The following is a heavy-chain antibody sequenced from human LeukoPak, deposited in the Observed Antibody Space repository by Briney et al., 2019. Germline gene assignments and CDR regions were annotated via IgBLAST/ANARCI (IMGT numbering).Heavy chain of an antibody. CDR1: GGTFSSYA. D-gene: IGHD2-15*01. Sequence: APVKVSCKASGGTFSSYAISWVRQAPGQGLEWMGGIIPIFGTANYAQKFQGRVTITADESMSTAYMELSSLRSEDTAVYYCARVDCSGGSCYSYYYYGMDVWGQGTTVTVSS. CDR2: IIPIFGTA. V-gene: IGHV1-69*13. CDR3: ARVDCSGGSCYSYYYYGMDV. J-gene: IGHJ6*02.